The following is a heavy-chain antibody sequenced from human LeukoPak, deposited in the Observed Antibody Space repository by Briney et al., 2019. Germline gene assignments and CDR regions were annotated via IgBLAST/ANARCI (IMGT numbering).Heavy chain of an antibody. V-gene: IGHV4-59*01. CDR2: IYYSGST. Sequence: PSETLSLTCTVSGGSISSYYWSWIRQPPGKGLEWIGYIYYSGSTNYNPSLKSRVTISVDTSKNQFSLKLSSVTAADTAVYYCARHYGPMAHFDYWGQGTLVTVSS. D-gene: IGHD4/OR15-4a*01. CDR1: GGSISSYY. J-gene: IGHJ4*02. CDR3: ARHYGPMAHFDY.